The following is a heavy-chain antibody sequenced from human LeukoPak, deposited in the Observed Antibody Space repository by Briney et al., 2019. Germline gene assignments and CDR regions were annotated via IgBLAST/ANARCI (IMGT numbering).Heavy chain of an antibody. CDR2: STHSGRT. CDR3: ARHEYGSATACFQS. Sequence: SQTLSLTCAVYDGSLSGYLLSWIRQPPGKGLEWIGESTHSGRTNYSPSLKSRVTVSVDTSKNQFSLKLRSVTAADTAVYYCARHEYGSATACFQSWSQGTLVTVSS. J-gene: IGHJ4*02. D-gene: IGHD1-26*01. V-gene: IGHV4-34*01. CDR1: DGSLSGYL.